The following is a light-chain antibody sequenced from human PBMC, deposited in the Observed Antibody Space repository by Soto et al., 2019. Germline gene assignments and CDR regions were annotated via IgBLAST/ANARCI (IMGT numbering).Light chain of an antibody. V-gene: IGKV3-11*01. J-gene: IGKJ1*01. CDR3: QHRSNWPQT. CDR2: HAS. CDR1: QSVSDS. Sequence: EIVLTQSPATLSLSPGERATLSCRASQSVSDSLAWFQHQPGQAPRLLIFHASSRAAGTPARFSGSGSGTDFALTISSLEPEDLAVYYCQHRSNWPQTFRQGTRVEFK.